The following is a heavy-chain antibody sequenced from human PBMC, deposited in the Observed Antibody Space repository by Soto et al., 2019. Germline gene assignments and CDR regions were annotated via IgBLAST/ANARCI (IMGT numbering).Heavy chain of an antibody. Sequence: EAQLEESGGGLVQPGGSLRLSCAVSGFTFSLYDMNWVRQAPGKGLEWVSYISSSSSTIYYADSVKGRFTISRDNAKNSLYLQMNRLRAEDTAVYSCASPASVLMVYGMWLWGRGTLVTVSS. D-gene: IGHD2-8*01. CDR1: GFTFSLYD. J-gene: IGHJ2*01. CDR2: ISSSSSTI. V-gene: IGHV3-48*01. CDR3: ASPASVLMVYGMWL.